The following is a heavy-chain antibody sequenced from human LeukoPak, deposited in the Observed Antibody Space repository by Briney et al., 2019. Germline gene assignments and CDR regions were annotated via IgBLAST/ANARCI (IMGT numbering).Heavy chain of an antibody. V-gene: IGHV3-7*01. CDR2: INQDESER. CDR3: ARDVRSSGWYFYDY. J-gene: IGHJ4*02. CDR1: GFTFSNYW. D-gene: IGHD6-19*01. Sequence: GSLRLSCAASGFTFSNYWMSWVRQAPGKGLEWVANINQDESERYYVDSVKGRFTISRDNAENSLYLQMNSLRAEDTAVYYCARDVRSSGWYFYDYWGQGTLVTVSS.